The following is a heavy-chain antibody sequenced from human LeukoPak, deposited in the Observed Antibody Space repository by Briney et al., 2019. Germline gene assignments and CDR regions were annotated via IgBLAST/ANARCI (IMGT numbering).Heavy chain of an antibody. CDR3: VLGSGWHDSF. V-gene: IGHV3-7*03. CDR2: INKGGSEE. D-gene: IGHD6-19*01. Sequence: GESLRLSCAASGFTFNNYWMSWFRQAPGKGLEWVANINKGGSEEYYVDSVRGRFTISSDDAKRSWYLQMSGLRAEDTAVYYCVLGSGWHDSFWGQGTLVTVSS. CDR1: GFTFNNYW. J-gene: IGHJ4*02.